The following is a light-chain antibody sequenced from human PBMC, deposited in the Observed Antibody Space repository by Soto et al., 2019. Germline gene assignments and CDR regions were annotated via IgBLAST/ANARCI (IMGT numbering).Light chain of an antibody. Sequence: DIQMTQSPSSLSASVGDSVTITCRTSQHVDRYLSWYQQIPGRAPKLLIYSASSLVSGVPPRFRGSASGTEFTLSISSLQREDFATYFCQQSSNIPWTFGQGTKVEIK. CDR2: SAS. V-gene: IGKV1-39*01. CDR1: QHVDRY. CDR3: QQSSNIPWT. J-gene: IGKJ1*01.